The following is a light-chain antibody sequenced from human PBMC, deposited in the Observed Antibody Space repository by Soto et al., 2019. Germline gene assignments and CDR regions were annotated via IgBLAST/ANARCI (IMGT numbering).Light chain of an antibody. J-gene: IGKJ1*01. CDR2: AAS. V-gene: IGKV1-27*01. CDR1: QGISNY. Sequence: DIHMTQSTSSLSASVGDRVTSTCRASQGISNYLAWYQQKPGKVPKVLIYAASTLQSGVPSRFSGSGSETDFTLTISSLQPEDVATYYCQKYNSAPQTFGQGTKVDI. CDR3: QKYNSAPQT.